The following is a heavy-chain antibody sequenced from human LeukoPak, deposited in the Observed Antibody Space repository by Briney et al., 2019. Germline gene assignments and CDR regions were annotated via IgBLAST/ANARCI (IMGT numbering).Heavy chain of an antibody. D-gene: IGHD1-26*01. CDR1: GGSISSGSYY. V-gene: IGHV4-61*02. J-gene: IGHJ5*02. CDR3: ARAPDWELGFDP. Sequence: SETLSLTCTVSGGSISSGSYYWSWIRQPAGKGLEWIGRIYTSGSTNYNPSLKSRVTISVDTSKNQFSLKLSSVTAADTAVYYCARAPDWELGFDPWGQGTLVTVSS. CDR2: IYTSGST.